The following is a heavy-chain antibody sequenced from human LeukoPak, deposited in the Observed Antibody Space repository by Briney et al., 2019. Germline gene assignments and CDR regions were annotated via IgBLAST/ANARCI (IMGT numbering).Heavy chain of an antibody. Sequence: PGXXLRLSCAASGFTFNIYWMHWVRQAPGKGLVWVSRINSDGSDITYADSVKGRFTTYRDNAKKTLYLQMNSLRAEDTAVYYCARDVVLRGVDAFDVWGQGTMVTVSS. V-gene: IGHV3-74*01. J-gene: IGHJ3*01. CDR1: GFTFNIYW. CDR2: INSDGSDI. CDR3: ARDVVLRGVDAFDV. D-gene: IGHD3-10*01.